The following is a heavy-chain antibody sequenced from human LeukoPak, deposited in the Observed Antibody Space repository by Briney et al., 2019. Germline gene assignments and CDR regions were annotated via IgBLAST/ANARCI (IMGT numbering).Heavy chain of an antibody. J-gene: IGHJ4*02. CDR3: ARLGDPHY. Sequence: PSETLSLTCTVSGYSISSGYYWGWIRQPPGKGLEWIGSIYHSGSTYYNPSLKSRVTISVDTSKNQFSLKLSSVTAADTAVYYCARLGDPHYWGQGTLVTVSS. CDR2: IYHSGST. CDR1: GYSISSGYY. V-gene: IGHV4-38-2*02. D-gene: IGHD3-10*01.